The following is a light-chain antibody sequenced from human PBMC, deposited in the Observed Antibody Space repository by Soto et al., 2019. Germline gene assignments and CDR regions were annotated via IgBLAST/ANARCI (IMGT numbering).Light chain of an antibody. Sequence: EIVMTQSPATLSVSPGERATLSCRASQSVSSNLAWYQQKPGQAPRLLIYGASTRATGIPARFSGSGYGTEFTLTISSLQSEDFAVYYCQQYNNWPFMYTFGQGTKLEIK. CDR1: QSVSSN. J-gene: IGKJ2*01. CDR2: GAS. CDR3: QQYNNWPFMYT. V-gene: IGKV3-15*01.